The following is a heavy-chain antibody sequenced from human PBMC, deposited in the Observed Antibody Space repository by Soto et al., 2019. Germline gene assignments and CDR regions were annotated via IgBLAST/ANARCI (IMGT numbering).Heavy chain of an antibody. D-gene: IGHD6-19*01. J-gene: IGHJ4*02. Sequence: QITLKESGPTLVKPTQTLTLTCTFSGFSLSSTRMAVGWIRQPPGKALEWLALIYWDDDKRYSPFLKSRLTITKDTSKNLVVLTMSNLDPVYPARYYCAHIVVAGLGYYFDYWGQGTLVTVSS. CDR3: AHIVVAGLGYYFDY. CDR2: IYWDDDK. V-gene: IGHV2-5*02. CDR1: GFSLSSTRMA.